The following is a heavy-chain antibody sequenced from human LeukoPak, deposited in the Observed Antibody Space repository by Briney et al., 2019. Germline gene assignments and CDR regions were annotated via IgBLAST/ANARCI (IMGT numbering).Heavy chain of an antibody. D-gene: IGHD6-19*01. J-gene: IGHJ5*02. Sequence: GASVKVSCKASGYTFTGYYMHWVRQAPGQGLEWMGWINPNSGGTNYAQKFQGRVTMTRDTSISTAYVELSGLRSDDTAVYYCARETGVVAVAGTILNWFDPWGQGTLVTVSS. CDR3: ARETGVVAVAGTILNWFDP. V-gene: IGHV1-2*02. CDR1: GYTFTGYY. CDR2: INPNSGGT.